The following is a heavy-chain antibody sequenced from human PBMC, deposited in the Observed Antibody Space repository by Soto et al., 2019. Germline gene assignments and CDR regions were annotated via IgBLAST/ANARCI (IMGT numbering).Heavy chain of an antibody. CDR2: FDPEDGET. V-gene: IGHV1-24*01. CDR3: AKPYSGSHWGAFDI. D-gene: IGHD1-26*01. J-gene: IGHJ3*02. CDR1: GYTLTELS. Sequence: ASVKVSCKVSGYTLTELSMHWVRQAPGKGLEWMGGFDPEDGETIYAQKFQGRVTMTEDTSTDTAYMELSSLRSEDTAVYYCAKPYSGSHWGAFDIWGQGTMVTVSS.